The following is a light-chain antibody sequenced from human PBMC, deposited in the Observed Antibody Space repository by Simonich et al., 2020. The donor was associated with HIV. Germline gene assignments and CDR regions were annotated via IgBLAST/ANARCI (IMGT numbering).Light chain of an antibody. Sequence: DIKMTQSPSSLSASVGDRVTITCRASQGISNSLAWYQQKPGKAPKLLLYAASRFESGVPSRFSGSGSGTDYTLTISSLQPEDFATYYCQQYYSTPRTFGQGTKVEIK. V-gene: IGKV1-NL1*01. CDR3: QQYYSTPRT. CDR2: AAS. CDR1: QGISNS. J-gene: IGKJ1*01.